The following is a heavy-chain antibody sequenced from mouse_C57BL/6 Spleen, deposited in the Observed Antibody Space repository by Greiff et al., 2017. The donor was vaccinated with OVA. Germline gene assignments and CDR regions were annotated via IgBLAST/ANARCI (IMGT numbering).Heavy chain of an antibody. Sequence: EVKLVESGGDLVKPGGSLKLSCAASGFTFSSYGMSWVRQTPDKRLEWVATISSGGSYTYYPDSVKGRFTLSRDNAKNTLYLQMSSLKSEDTAMYYCARLLITTVVADYWGQGTTLTVSS. CDR1: GFTFSSYG. V-gene: IGHV5-6*01. CDR3: ARLLITTVVADY. D-gene: IGHD1-1*01. J-gene: IGHJ2*01. CDR2: ISSGGSYT.